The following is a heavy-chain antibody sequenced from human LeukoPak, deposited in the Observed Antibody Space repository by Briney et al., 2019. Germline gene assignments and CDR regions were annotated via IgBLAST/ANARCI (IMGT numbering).Heavy chain of an antibody. CDR1: GYSFTSYW. CDR3: ARQSMVRGVPTIDY. Sequence: GESLKISCKGSGYSFTSYWIGWVRQMPGKGLEWMGIIYPGDSDTRYSPSLQGQVTISADKSISTAYLQWSSLKASDTAMYYCARQSMVRGVPTIDYWAREPWSPSPQ. V-gene: IGHV5-51*01. J-gene: IGHJ4*02. D-gene: IGHD3-10*01. CDR2: IYPGDSDT.